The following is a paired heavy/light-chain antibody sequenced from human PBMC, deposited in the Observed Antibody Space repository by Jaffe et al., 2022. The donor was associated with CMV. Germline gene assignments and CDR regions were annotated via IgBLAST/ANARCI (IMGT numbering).Heavy chain of an antibody. CDR3: AREAVLAAAAHRRHYYYYYMDV. Sequence: QVQLQQSGPGLVKPSQTLSLTCAISGDSVSSNSAAWNWIRQSPSRGLEWLGRTYYRSKWYNDYAVSVKSRITINPDTSKNQFSLQLNSVTPEDTAVYYCAREAVLAAAAHRRHYYYYYMDVWGKGTTVTVSS. CDR1: GDSVSSNSAA. CDR2: TYYRSKWYN. V-gene: IGHV6-1*01. D-gene: IGHD6-13*01. J-gene: IGHJ6*03.
Light chain of an antibody. V-gene: IGLV6-57*04. CDR1: SGSIASNY. CDR2: EDN. Sequence: NFMLTQPHSVSESPGKTVTISCTRSSGSIASNYVQWYQQRPGSAPTTVIYEDNQRPSGVPDRFSGSIDSSSNSASLTISGLKTEDEADYYCQSYDSSNHWVFGGGTKLTVL. J-gene: IGLJ3*02. CDR3: QSYDSSNHWV.